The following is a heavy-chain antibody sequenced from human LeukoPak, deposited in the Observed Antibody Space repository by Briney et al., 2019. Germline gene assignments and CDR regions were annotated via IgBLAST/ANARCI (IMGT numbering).Heavy chain of an antibody. Sequence: ASVRVSCKASGYTFTSYGISWVRQAPGGGLEWMGWISAYNGNTNYAQKLQGRVTMTTDTSTSTAYMELRSLRSDDTAVYYCARPYCSSTSCYRSVPNTFDYWGQGTLVTVSS. CDR1: GYTFTSYG. CDR3: ARPYCSSTSCYRSVPNTFDY. D-gene: IGHD2-2*01. J-gene: IGHJ4*02. V-gene: IGHV1-18*01. CDR2: ISAYNGNT.